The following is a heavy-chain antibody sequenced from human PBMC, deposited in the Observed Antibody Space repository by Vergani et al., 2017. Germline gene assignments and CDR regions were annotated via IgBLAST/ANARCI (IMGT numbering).Heavy chain of an antibody. Sequence: QVQLQQWGAGLLKPSETLSLTCAVSGGSFSDYSWSWIRQPPGKGLEWIGEISHSGSTYYNPSLKSRVTISVDTSKNQFSLKLSSVTAADTAVYYCARLGISTYYYDSSGYSDDAFDIWGQGTMVTVSS. V-gene: IGHV4-34*01. CDR2: ISHSGST. CDR3: ARLGISTYYYDSSGYSDDAFDI. D-gene: IGHD3-22*01. J-gene: IGHJ3*02. CDR1: GGSFSDYS.